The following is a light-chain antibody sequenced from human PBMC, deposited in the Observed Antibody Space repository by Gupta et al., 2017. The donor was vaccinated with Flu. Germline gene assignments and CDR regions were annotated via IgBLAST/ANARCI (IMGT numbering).Light chain of an antibody. CDR3: SSDTSSSTLV. V-gene: IGLV2-14*01. Sequence: QSALTQPASVSGSPGQSITISCTGTSSDVGGYNYVSWYQQHPGKAPKLMIYEVSNRPAGVSNRFSGSKSGNTASLTISGLQAEDEADYYCSSDTSSSTLVFAGGTKLTVL. CDR2: EVS. CDR1: SSDVGGYNY. J-gene: IGLJ2*01.